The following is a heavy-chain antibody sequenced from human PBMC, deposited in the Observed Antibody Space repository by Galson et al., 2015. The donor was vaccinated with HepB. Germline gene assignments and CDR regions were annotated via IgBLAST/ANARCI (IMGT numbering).Heavy chain of an antibody. CDR3: AKDQNKFQLLSPSVLVDY. CDR1: GFTFSGYG. D-gene: IGHD2-2*01. Sequence: SLRLSCAASGFTFSGYGMHWVRQAPGKGLEWVAFIRYDGRNKYYADSVKGRFTISRDNSKNTLYLQINSLRPEDTAVYYCAKDQNKFQLLSPSVLVDYWGQGTLVTVSS. J-gene: IGHJ4*02. V-gene: IGHV3-30*02. CDR2: IRYDGRNK.